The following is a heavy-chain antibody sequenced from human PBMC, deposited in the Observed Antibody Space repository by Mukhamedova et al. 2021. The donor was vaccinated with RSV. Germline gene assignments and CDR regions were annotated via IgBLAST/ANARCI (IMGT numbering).Heavy chain of an antibody. Sequence: GKGLEWMGRIDPSDSYTNYSPSFQGHVTISADKSISTAYLQWSSLKASDTAMYYCARADWEAGTRRGYYFDYWGQGTLVTVSS. CDR2: IDPSDSYT. V-gene: IGHV5-10-1*01. J-gene: IGHJ4*02. D-gene: IGHD1/OR15-1a*01. CDR3: ARADWEAGTRRGYYFDY.